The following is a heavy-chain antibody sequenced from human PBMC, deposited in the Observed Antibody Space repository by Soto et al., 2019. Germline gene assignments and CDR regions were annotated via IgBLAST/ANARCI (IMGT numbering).Heavy chain of an antibody. CDR3: AXXXXXDFWSGYYSAPFANWFDP. CDR2: IYYSGST. V-gene: IGHV4-59*01. J-gene: IGHJ5*02. D-gene: IGHD3-3*01. Sequence: SETLSLTCTVSGGSISSYYWSWIRQPPGKGLEWIGYIYYSGSTNYNPSLXSRVTXSVDTSKNQFSLKLSSVTAADTAVYYCAXXXXXDFWSGYYSAPFANWFDPWGQGTLVTVSS. CDR1: GGSISSYY.